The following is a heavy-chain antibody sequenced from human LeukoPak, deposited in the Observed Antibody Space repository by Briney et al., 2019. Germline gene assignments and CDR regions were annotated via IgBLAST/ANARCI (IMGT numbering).Heavy chain of an antibody. V-gene: IGHV4-39*01. J-gene: IGHJ4*02. CDR2: IYYSGST. D-gene: IGHD3-10*01. CDR3: ARHLPNRGCFDY. Sequence: KPSETLSLTCSVSGGSISSTGHYWGWIRQPPGKGLEWIGNIYYSGSTFYNPSPKSRVTISLDTSKNQFSLKLTSVTAADTAVYHCARHLPNRGCFDYWGQGTLVTVSS. CDR1: GGSISSTGHY.